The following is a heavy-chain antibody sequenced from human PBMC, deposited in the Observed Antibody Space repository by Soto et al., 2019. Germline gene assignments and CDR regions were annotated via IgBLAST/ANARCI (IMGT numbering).Heavy chain of an antibody. Sequence: ETLSLTCTVSGGSISSSSYYWSWIRQPPGKGLEWIGEINHSGSTNYNPSLKSRVTISVDTSKNQFSLKLSSVTAADTAVYYCARGRRHNYGMDVWGQGTTVTVSS. CDR1: GGSISSSSYY. CDR2: INHSGST. CDR3: ARGRRHNYGMDV. J-gene: IGHJ6*02. V-gene: IGHV4-39*07.